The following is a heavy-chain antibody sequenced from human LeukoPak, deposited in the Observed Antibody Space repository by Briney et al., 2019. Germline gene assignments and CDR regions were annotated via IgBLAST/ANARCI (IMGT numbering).Heavy chain of an antibody. CDR3: AKNGWIQLWPSAFDI. CDR1: GGSISSYY. J-gene: IGHJ3*02. V-gene: IGHV3-23*01. Sequence: PSETLSLTCTVSGGSISSYYWSWVRQAPGKGLEWVSAISGSGGSTYYADSVKGRFTISRDNSKNTLYLQMNSLRAEDTAVYYCAKNGWIQLWPSAFDIWGQGTMVTVSS. D-gene: IGHD5-18*01. CDR2: ISGSGGST.